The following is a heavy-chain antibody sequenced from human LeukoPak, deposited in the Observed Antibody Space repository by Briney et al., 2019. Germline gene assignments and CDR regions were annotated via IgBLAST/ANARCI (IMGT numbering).Heavy chain of an antibody. D-gene: IGHD6-13*01. CDR3: RAAADLNDY. CDR1: GFTFSGSA. J-gene: IGHJ4*02. V-gene: IGHV3-73*01. CDR2: IRSKADSYTT. Sequence: GGSLRLSCAASGFTFSGSAMHWVRQASGKRLGWLGRIRSKADSYTTAYAASVKGRFIVSRDDSKNTAYLQMNSLKTEDTAVYYCRAAADLNDYWGQGTLVTVSS.